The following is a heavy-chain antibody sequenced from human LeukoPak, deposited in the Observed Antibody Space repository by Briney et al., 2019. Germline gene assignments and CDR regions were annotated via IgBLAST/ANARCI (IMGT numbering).Heavy chain of an antibody. V-gene: IGHV4-59*01. Sequence: SETLSLTCSVSGDSINNYFWSWIRQSPGTGLEWVGYIHYSGTTKYTPSLRSRVTISIHTSKSQFFLNLSSVTAADTAVYYCARLGLPEPEGSRYSTDYWGQGILVTVSS. CDR1: GDSINNYF. CDR3: ARLGLPEPEGSRYSTDY. CDR2: IHYSGTT. D-gene: IGHD3-10*01. J-gene: IGHJ4*02.